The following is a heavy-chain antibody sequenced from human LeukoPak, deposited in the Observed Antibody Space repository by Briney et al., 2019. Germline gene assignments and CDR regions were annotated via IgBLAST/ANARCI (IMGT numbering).Heavy chain of an antibody. CDR1: GGSIKNYY. J-gene: IGHJ6*02. D-gene: IGHD2-2*03. CDR3: ARAGYCSSTSCQWVPLV. CDR2: TYYSGGT. Sequence: SETLSLTCTVSGGSIKNYYWIWIRQSPGKGLEWIGYTYYSGGTNYNPSLKSRVIISVDTSKNQFSLKLNSVTAADTAVYYCARAGYCSSTSCQWVPLVWGQGTTVTVSS. V-gene: IGHV4-59*01.